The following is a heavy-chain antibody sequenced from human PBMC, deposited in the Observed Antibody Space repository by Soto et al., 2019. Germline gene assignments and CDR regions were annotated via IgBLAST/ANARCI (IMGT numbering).Heavy chain of an antibody. Sequence: SETLSLTCAVYGGSFSGYYWSWIRQPPGKGLEWIGEINHSGSTNYNPSLKSRVTISVDTSKNQFSLKLSSVTAADTAVYYCAREVRRGSYYRDAFDIWGQGTMVTVSS. CDR3: AREVRRGSYYRDAFDI. J-gene: IGHJ3*02. CDR1: GGSFSGYY. V-gene: IGHV4-34*01. D-gene: IGHD1-26*01. CDR2: INHSGST.